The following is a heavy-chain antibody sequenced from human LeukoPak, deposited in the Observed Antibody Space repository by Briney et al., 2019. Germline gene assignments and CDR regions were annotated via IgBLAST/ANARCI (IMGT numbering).Heavy chain of an antibody. CDR2: IYYSGST. CDR3: ARVSFGIVVVPAATVESYYYYYMDV. J-gene: IGHJ6*03. CDR1: GGSISSGGYY. D-gene: IGHD2-2*01. V-gene: IGHV4-31*03. Sequence: PSETLSLTCTVSGGSISSGGYYWSWIRQHPGKGLEWIGYIYYSGSTYYNPSLKSRVTISVDTSKNQFSLKLSSVTAADTAVSYCARVSFGIVVVPAATVESYYYYYMDVWGKGTTVTVSS.